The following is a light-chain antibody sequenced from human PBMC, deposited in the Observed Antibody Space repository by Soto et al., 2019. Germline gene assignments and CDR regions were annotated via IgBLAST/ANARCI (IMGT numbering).Light chain of an antibody. Sequence: QSALTQPASVSGSPGQSITISCTGSSSDVGGYNYVSWYQQHPGKAPKLMIYEVDNRPSGVSNRFSGSKSANTASLTISGLQADDEADYYCSSYTSSSTDVFGTGTKLTVL. J-gene: IGLJ1*01. CDR2: EVD. CDR1: SSDVGGYNY. V-gene: IGLV2-14*01. CDR3: SSYTSSSTDV.